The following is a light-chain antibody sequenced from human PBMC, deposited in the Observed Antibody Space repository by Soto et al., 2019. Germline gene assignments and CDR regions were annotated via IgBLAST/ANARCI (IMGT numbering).Light chain of an antibody. J-gene: IGKJ1*01. CDR2: GAS. CDR1: QSVSSN. Sequence: EIVMTQSPATLSVSPGERATLSCRASQSVSSNLAWYQQKPGQAPRLLIYGASTRATGIPARFSGSGSGKEFHLTISSLQSEDFAVYYCKQYNNWPGFGQATKVEIK. CDR3: KQYNNWPG. V-gene: IGKV3-15*01.